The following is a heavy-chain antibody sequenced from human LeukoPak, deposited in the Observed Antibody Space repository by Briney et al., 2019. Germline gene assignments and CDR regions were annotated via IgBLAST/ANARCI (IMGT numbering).Heavy chain of an antibody. V-gene: IGHV4-34*01. J-gene: IGHJ4*02. D-gene: IGHD6-19*01. CDR2: INHSGST. CDR3: ARAPSYSSGWGVDY. CDR1: GGSFSGYY. Sequence: KSSETLSLTCAVYGGSFSGYYWNWIRQPPGKGLEWIGEINHSGSTNYNPSLKSRVTISVDTSKNQFSLKLSSVTAADTAVYYCARAPSYSSGWGVDYWGQGTLVTVSS.